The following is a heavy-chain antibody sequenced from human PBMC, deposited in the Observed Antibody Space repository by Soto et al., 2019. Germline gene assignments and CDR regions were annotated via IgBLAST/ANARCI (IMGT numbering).Heavy chain of an antibody. D-gene: IGHD2-2*01. Sequence: PSETLSLTCAVSGYSISSGYQWGWIRQPPGKGLEWIGNIFHSGTTSYNPSLKSRVTVSVDTSKNQISLNLTSVTAADTAIYYCARDLVVPAALFYYYYGMDVWGQGTTVTVSS. CDR2: IFHSGTT. V-gene: IGHV4-38-2*02. J-gene: IGHJ6*02. CDR1: GYSISSGYQ. CDR3: ARDLVVPAALFYYYYGMDV.